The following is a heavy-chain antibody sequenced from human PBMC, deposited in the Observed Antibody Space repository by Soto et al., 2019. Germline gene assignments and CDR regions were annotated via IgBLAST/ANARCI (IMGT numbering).Heavy chain of an antibody. CDR2: IWYDGSNK. J-gene: IGHJ6*02. CDR1: GFTFSGYG. Sequence: GGSLRLSCAASGFTFSGYGMHWVRQAPGKGLEWVAVIWYDGSNKYYADSVKGRFTISRDNSKNTLYLQMNSLRAEDTAVYYCARVGLDSYGPVGYYGMDVWGQGTTVTVSS. V-gene: IGHV3-33*01. CDR3: ARVGLDSYGPVGYYGMDV. D-gene: IGHD5-18*01.